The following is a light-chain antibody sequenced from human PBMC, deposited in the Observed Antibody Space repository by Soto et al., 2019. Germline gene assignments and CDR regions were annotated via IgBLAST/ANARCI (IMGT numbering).Light chain of an antibody. J-gene: IGKJ1*01. V-gene: IGKV1-39*01. CDR2: AAS. CDR3: QQSYSPLWT. CDR1: QSISSY. Sequence: DIQMTQSPSSLSASVGDRVTITCRASQSISSYLNWYQQTPGKAPKLLVYAASTLQSGVPSRFSGSGSGTDFTLTISSLQPEDFATYFCQQSYSPLWTFGEGTKVEIK.